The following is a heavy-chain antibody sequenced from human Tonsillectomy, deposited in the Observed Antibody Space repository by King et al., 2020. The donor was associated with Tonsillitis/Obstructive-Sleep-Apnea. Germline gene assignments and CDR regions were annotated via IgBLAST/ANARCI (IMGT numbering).Heavy chain of an antibody. CDR1: GFTFSDYY. D-gene: IGHD3-22*01. J-gene: IGHJ4*02. CDR3: ARELYYYDSSGYPFDY. V-gene: IGHV3-11*01. CDR2: ISSSGGTI. Sequence: VQLVESGGGLVKPGGSLRLSCAASGFTFSDYYMSWIRQAPGKGLEWVSYISSSGGTIYSADSVKGRFTISRDNAKNSLYLQMNSLRAEDTAVYYCARELYYYDSSGYPFDYWGQGTLVTVPS.